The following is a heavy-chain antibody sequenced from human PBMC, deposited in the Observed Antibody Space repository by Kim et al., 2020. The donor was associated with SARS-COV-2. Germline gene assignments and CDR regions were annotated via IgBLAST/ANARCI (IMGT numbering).Heavy chain of an antibody. CDR2: ISGSGGST. CDR1: GFTFSRYA. CDR3: AKGLYGDYVIDY. Sequence: GGSLRLSCAASGFTFSRYAMSWVRQAPGKGLEWVSAISGSGGSTYYTDSVKGRFTISRDNSKSTLYLQMNSLRAEDTVVYYCAKGLYGDYVIDYWGQGTLVTVSS. J-gene: IGHJ4*02. D-gene: IGHD4-17*01. V-gene: IGHV3-23*01.